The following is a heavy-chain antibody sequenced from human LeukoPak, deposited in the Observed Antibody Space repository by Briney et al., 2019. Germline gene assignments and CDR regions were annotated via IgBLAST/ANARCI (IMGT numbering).Heavy chain of an antibody. CDR1: GFTFSNFG. D-gene: IGHD6-6*01. J-gene: IGHJ3*02. Sequence: PGGSLRLSCAASGFTFSNFGMHWVRQAPGKGLEWVAVISYDGSNKYYADSVKGRFTISRDNPKNTLYLQMNSLGAEDTAVYYCARASNPIEYSSPPHIWGQGTMVTVSS. CDR2: ISYDGSNK. V-gene: IGHV3-30*03. CDR3: ARASNPIEYSSPPHI.